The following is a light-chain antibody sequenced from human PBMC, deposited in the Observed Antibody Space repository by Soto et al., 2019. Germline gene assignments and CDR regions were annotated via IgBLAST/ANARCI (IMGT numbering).Light chain of an antibody. V-gene: IGLV2-14*01. CDR1: SSDVGGYDY. J-gene: IGLJ1*01. CDR2: DVN. CDR3: SSYTSSRTYV. Sequence: QSVLTQPASVSGSPGQSITISCTGTSSDVGGYDYVSWYQQHPGKAPKLMIYDVNNRPSGVSNRFSGSKSGNTASLTISGLQAEDESYYYCSSYTSSRTYVFGTWTNVPV.